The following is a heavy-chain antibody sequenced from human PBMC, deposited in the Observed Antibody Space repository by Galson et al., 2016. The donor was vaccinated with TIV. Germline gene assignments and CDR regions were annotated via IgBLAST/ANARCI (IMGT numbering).Heavy chain of an antibody. CDR1: GYTFSDYH. J-gene: IGHJ4*02. V-gene: IGHV1-2*02. Sequence: SVKVSCKASGYTFSDYHIHWVRQAPGQGLEWMGWINPSTGGAIFAQKFQGRITMTRDKSISTAYMELNRLRSDDTALYFCARSERGSYTGFDYWGRGTLVTVSS. D-gene: IGHD1-26*01. CDR2: INPSTGGA. CDR3: ARSERGSYTGFDY.